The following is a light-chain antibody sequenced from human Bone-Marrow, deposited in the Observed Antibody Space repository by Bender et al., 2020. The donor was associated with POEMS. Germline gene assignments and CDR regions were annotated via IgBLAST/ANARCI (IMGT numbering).Light chain of an antibody. Sequence: SFVLTQPPSVSVAPGKTARITCGGNDVGSKSVHWYRHQPGQAPVLVVHDDSIRPSGIPERLSGSNSGNTATLTISRVEVGDEADYYCQVWDSTTDHRVFGGGTKLTVL. CDR3: QVWDSTTDHRV. J-gene: IGLJ3*02. V-gene: IGLV3-21*03. CDR2: DDS. CDR1: DVGSKS.